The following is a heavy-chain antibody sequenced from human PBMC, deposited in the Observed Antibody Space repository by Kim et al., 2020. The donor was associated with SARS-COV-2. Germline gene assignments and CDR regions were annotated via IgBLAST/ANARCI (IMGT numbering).Heavy chain of an antibody. CDR3: ARGDSSGYYSFDY. D-gene: IGHD3-22*01. CDR1: GGSIGSYY. V-gene: IGHV4-59*01. J-gene: IGHJ4*02. Sequence: SETLSLICNVSGGSIGSYYWSWVRQPPGKGLEWIGYFYYSFSGSTDYNPSLKSRVTISVDTSKNQFSLKLSSVTAADTAVYYCARGDSSGYYSFDYWGQGTLVTVSS. CDR2: FYYSFSGST.